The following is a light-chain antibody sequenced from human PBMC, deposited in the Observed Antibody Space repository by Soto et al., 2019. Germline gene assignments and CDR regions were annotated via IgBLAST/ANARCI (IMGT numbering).Light chain of an antibody. Sequence: EIVLTQSPGTLSLSPGESATLSCRASEAVSSTYVAWYRQTTGQAPRLLISGASTRATGTPDRFSGSGSGTDFTLTISRLEPEDFAVYYCQQYGTSPTFGGGTMVEFK. V-gene: IGKV3-20*01. J-gene: IGKJ4*01. CDR3: QQYGTSPT. CDR1: EAVSSTY. CDR2: GAS.